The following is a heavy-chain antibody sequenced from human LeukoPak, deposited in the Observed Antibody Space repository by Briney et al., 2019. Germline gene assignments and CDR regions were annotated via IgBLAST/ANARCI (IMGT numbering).Heavy chain of an antibody. J-gene: IGHJ4*02. D-gene: IGHD4-17*01. CDR2: INPNSGGT. CDR1: VYTFPGYF. V-gene: IGHV1-2*02. CDR3: GREYGDVDF. Sequence: SVTVSCQPSVYTFPGYFMLWVGPAPGQGLAGMGWINPNSGGTDYAQKLQDRVTLTADISTSTAYMELKTLKYDDTAVYYCGREYGDVDFWGQGTLITVSS.